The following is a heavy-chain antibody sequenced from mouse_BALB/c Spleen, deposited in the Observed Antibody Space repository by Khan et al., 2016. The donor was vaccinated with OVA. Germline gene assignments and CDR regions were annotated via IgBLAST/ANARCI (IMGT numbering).Heavy chain of an antibody. CDR1: GFTFSPYS. J-gene: IGHJ3*01. CDR3: ATHLTGSFGY. Sequence: EVELVESGGDLVKSGGSLKLSCAASGFTFSPYSMSWVRQTPDKRLEWVATISSDGDYTYYPDSVKGRFNISRDNATNTLYLQMSSLTSEDTAIYYCATHLTGSFGYWGQGTLVTVSA. D-gene: IGHD4-1*01. CDR2: ISSDGDYT. V-gene: IGHV5-6*01.